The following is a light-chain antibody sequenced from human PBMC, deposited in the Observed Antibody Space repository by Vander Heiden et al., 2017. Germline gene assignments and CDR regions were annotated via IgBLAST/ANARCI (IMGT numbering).Light chain of an antibody. Sequence: DIQMTQSPSSLSASVGDRVTITCRASQSISSYLNWYQQKPGKAPSLQSGVPSRFSGSGSGTDFTLTISSLQPEDFATYYCQQSDSTPFTFGGGTKVEIK. CDR3: QQSDSTPFT. CDR1: QSISSY. V-gene: IGKV1-39*01. J-gene: IGKJ4*01.